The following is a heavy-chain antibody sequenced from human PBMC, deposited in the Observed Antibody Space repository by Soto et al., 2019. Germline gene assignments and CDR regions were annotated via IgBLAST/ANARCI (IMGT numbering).Heavy chain of an antibody. CDR1: GYRLDAAW. D-gene: IGHD3-10*01. V-gene: IGHV5-51*01. J-gene: IGHJ4*02. Sequence: VESLKISCKGVGYRLDAAWIGWVRQMPGKGLEWMGIIKPGGSDLRYSPSFRGQVTISADAAVNTAYLQWDSLTASDTAMYYCARQITYICDFWGKGTLVTVSS. CDR2: IKPGGSDL. CDR3: ARQITYICDF.